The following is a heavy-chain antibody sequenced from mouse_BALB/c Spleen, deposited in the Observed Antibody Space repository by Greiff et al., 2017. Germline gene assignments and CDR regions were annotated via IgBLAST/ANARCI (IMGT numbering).Heavy chain of an antibody. CDR1: GYTFTSYY. V-gene: IGHV1S81*02. Sequence: QVHVKQSGAELVKPGASVKLSCKASGYTFTSYYMYWVKQRPGQGLEWIGEINPSNGGTNFNEKFKSKATLTVDKSSSTAYMQLSSLTSEDSAVYYCTRGTYYDYPFDYWGQGTTLTVSS. D-gene: IGHD2-4*01. CDR2: INPSNGGT. J-gene: IGHJ2*01. CDR3: TRGTYYDYPFDY.